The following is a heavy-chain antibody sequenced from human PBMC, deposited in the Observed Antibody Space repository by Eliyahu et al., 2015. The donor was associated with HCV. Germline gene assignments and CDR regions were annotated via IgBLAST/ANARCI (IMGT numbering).Heavy chain of an antibody. V-gene: IGHV3-23*01. CDR1: GFTFSSYA. Sequence: EVQLLESGGGLVQPGGSLRLSCAASGFTFSSYAMSWVRQAPGKGLEWVSAIRWCGGRTFYRDSVKGRFTISRDNSKNTLYLQMNSLRAEDTAVYYCAKDASSNSGYGPCWGQGTLVTVSS. CDR2: IRWCGGRT. D-gene: IGHD5-12*01. CDR3: AKDASSNSGYGPC. J-gene: IGHJ4*02.